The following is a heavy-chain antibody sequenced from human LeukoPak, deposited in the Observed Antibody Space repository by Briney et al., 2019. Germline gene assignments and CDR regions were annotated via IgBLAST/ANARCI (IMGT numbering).Heavy chain of an antibody. CDR2: ISGSGGST. CDR3: AKDPQYYYDSSGYY. Sequence: GGSLRLSCAASGFTFSSYAMSWVRQAPGKGLEWVSAISGSGGSTYYADSVKGRFTISRDNSKNTLYLQMNSLRAEDTAVYYCAKDPQYYYDSSGYYWGQGTLVTVPS. CDR1: GFTFSSYA. J-gene: IGHJ4*02. D-gene: IGHD3-22*01. V-gene: IGHV3-23*01.